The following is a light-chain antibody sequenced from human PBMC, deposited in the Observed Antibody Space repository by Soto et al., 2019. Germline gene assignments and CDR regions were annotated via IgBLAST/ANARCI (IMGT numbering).Light chain of an antibody. J-gene: IGKJ3*01. CDR3: QQSYSTPFT. CDR2: AAS. Sequence: DIQMTQSPSSLSASVGDRVTITCRASQSISSYLNWYQQKPGKAPKLLIYAASSLQSGVPSRFSGSGSWTDFTLTISSLQPEDFATYYCQQSYSTPFTFGPGNKVDIK. V-gene: IGKV1-39*01. CDR1: QSISSY.